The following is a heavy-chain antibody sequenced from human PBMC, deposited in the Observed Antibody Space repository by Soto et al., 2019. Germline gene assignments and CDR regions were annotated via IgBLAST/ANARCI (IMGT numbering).Heavy chain of an antibody. CDR1: GFTFSNAW. J-gene: IGHJ3*02. V-gene: IGHV3-15*07. Sequence: EVQLVESGGGLVKPGGSLRLSCAASGFTFSNAWMNWVRQAPGKGLEWVGRIKSKTDGGTTDYAAPVKGRFTISRDDSKNTLYLQMNSLKTEDTAVYYCTTGDDVLRYFDWSNDAFDIWGQGTMVTVSS. D-gene: IGHD3-9*01. CDR3: TTGDDVLRYFDWSNDAFDI. CDR2: IKSKTDGGTT.